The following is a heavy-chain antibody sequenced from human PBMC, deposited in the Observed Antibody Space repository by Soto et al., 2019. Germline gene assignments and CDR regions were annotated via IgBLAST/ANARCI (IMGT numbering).Heavy chain of an antibody. CDR1: GFTFSSYG. CDR2: IWYDGSNK. J-gene: IGHJ4*02. V-gene: IGHV3-33*01. D-gene: IGHD5-18*01. CDR3: ARDAGYSYGTTFDY. Sequence: PGGSLRLSCAASGFTFSSYGMHWVRQAPGKGLEWVAVIWYDGSNKYYADSVKGRFTISRDNSKNTLYLQMNSLRAEDTAVYYCARDAGYSYGTTFDYWGQGTLVTVSS.